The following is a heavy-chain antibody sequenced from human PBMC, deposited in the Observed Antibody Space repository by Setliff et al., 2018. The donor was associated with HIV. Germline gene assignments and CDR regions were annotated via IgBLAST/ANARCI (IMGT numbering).Heavy chain of an antibody. V-gene: IGHV3-21*06. CDR3: ARLGTARSFDI. D-gene: IGHD7-27*01. J-gene: IGHJ4*01. CDR2: ISSTSTYI. Sequence: PGGSLRLSCAASGFTFSSYWMNWVRQAPGKGLEWFSSISSTSTYIYYADSVRGRFTVSRDNAKNSVFLQMNRLRGEDTGVYYCARLGTARSFDIWGLGTLVTVSS. CDR1: GFTFSSYW.